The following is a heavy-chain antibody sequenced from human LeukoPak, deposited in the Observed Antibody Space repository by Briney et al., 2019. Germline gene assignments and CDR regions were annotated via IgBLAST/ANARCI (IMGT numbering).Heavy chain of an antibody. CDR2: ISYDGSNK. D-gene: IGHD2-2*01. V-gene: IGHV3-30*04. CDR3: AREVVPAARYPYGMDV. J-gene: IGHJ6*04. CDR1: GFTFSSYA. Sequence: GGSLRLSCAASGFTFSSYAMHSVRQAPGKGLEWVAVISYDGSNKYYADSVKGRFTISRDNSKNTLYLHMNSLRAEDTAVYYCAREVVPAARYPYGMDVWGKGTTVTVSS.